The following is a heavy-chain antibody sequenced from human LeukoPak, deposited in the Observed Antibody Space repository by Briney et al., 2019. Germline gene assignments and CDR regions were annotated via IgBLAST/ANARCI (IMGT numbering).Heavy chain of an antibody. CDR2: INHSGST. CDR3: ARGDYGSGSYLDY. Sequence: PSETLSLTCAVYGGSFSGYYWSWIRQPPGKGLEWIGEINHSGSTNYNPSLKSRVTISVDTSKNQFSLKPSSVTAADTAVYYCARGDYGSGSYLDYWGQGTLVTVSS. J-gene: IGHJ4*02. D-gene: IGHD3-10*01. V-gene: IGHV4-34*01. CDR1: GGSFSGYY.